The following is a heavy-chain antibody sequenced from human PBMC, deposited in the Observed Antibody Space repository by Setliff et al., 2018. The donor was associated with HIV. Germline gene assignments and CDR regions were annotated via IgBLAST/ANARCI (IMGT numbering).Heavy chain of an antibody. CDR1: GGTFSSYT. J-gene: IGHJ4*02. CDR3: AQGVRDGYNYADY. Sequence: SVKVSCKASGGTFSSYTISWVRQAPGQGLEWMGRIIPILGIANYAQKFQGRVTITADKSTSTAYMELSSLRSEDTAVYYCAQGVRDGYNYADYWGQGTLVTVSS. V-gene: IGHV1-69*02. D-gene: IGHD5-12*01. CDR2: IIPILGIA.